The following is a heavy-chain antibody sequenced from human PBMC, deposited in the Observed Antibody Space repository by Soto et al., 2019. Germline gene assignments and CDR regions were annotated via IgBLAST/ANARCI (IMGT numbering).Heavy chain of an antibody. V-gene: IGHV4-34*01. J-gene: IGHJ4*02. CDR3: ARNVGGYVFWNGYFYFDY. CDR2: INHRGST. D-gene: IGHD3-3*01. CDR1: DGSFSGYY. Sequence: SETLSLTCAVYDGSFSGYYWSWIRQPPGKGLEWIGEINHRGSTNYNPSLKSRVTISVDTSKNQFSLKLSSVTAADTAVYYCARNVGGYVFWNGYFYFDYGGQGPLVTVSS.